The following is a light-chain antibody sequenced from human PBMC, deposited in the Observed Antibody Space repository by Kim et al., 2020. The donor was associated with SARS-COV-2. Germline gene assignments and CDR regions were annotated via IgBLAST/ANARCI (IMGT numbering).Light chain of an antibody. V-gene: IGLV2-14*03. Sequence: GQSMTLSCTGTSSDVGGYSYVSWYQQHPGKAPKLMIYDVSNRPSGVSNRFSGSKSGNTASLTISGLQAEDEADYYCSSYTSSSTVVFGGGTQLTVL. CDR1: SSDVGGYSY. CDR2: DVS. CDR3: SSYTSSSTVV. J-gene: IGLJ2*01.